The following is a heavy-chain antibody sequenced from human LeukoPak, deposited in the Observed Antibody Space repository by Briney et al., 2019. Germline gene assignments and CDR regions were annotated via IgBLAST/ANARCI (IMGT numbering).Heavy chain of an antibody. CDR3: ARDAPLCSGGSCYMSS. V-gene: IGHV3-74*01. Sequence: GGSLRLSCAASGFTFSSYWMHWVRQAPGKGLVLVSRINSDGSSTSYADSVKGRFTISRDNAKNTLYLQMNSLRAEDTAVYYCARDAPLCSGGSCYMSSWGQGTLVTVSS. CDR2: INSDGSST. J-gene: IGHJ5*02. D-gene: IGHD2-15*01. CDR1: GFTFSSYW.